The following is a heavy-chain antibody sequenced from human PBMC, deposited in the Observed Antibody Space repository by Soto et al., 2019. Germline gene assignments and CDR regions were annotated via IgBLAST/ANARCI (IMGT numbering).Heavy chain of an antibody. V-gene: IGHV1-18*01. CDR1: GYTFSNYG. CDR2: ISLYSDGT. Sequence: ASVKVSCKSSGYTFSNYGITWVRQAPGQPLEWLGWISLYSDGTNYAQKFQGRVSMTTDTSTTTAYMELRSLRSDDTAVYYCARVVPGAEAWFGPWGQGTLVTVSS. CDR3: ARVVPGAEAWFGP. D-gene: IGHD2-2*01. J-gene: IGHJ5*02.